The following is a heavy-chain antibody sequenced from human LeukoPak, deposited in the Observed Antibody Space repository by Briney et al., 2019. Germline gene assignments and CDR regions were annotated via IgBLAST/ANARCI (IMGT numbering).Heavy chain of an antibody. V-gene: IGHV3-53*04. D-gene: IGHD5-18*01. Sequence: AGGSLRLSCAASEFTVSSNYMSRVRQAPGKGLEWVSVIYSGGSTYYADSVKGRFTISRHNSKNTLYLQMNSLRAEDTAVYYCARVGPLWLHGTMGYFDYWGQGTLVTVSS. CDR2: IYSGGST. J-gene: IGHJ4*03. CDR1: EFTVSSNY. CDR3: ARVGPLWLHGTMGYFDY.